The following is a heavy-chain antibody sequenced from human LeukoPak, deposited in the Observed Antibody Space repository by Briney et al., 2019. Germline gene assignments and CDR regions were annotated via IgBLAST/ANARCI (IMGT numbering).Heavy chain of an antibody. V-gene: IGHV3-23*01. CDR2: ISDRGGRT. CDR1: GITLSNYG. CDR3: AKRGVVIRVILVAFHKEAYYFDS. J-gene: IGHJ4*02. D-gene: IGHD3-22*01. Sequence: GGSLRLSCAVSGITLSNYGMSWVRQAPGKGLEWVAGISDRGGRTNYAGSVKGRFTISRDNPKNALYLQMNSLGAEDTAVYFCAKRGVVIRVILVAFHKEAYYFDSWGQGALVTVSS.